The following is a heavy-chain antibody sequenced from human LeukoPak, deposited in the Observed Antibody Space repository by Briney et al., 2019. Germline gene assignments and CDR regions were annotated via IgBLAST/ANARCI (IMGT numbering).Heavy chain of an antibody. CDR2: ISGSGGST. V-gene: IGHV3-23*01. D-gene: IGHD3-22*01. CDR3: AKDKRITMIVVAYDAFDI. Sequence: GGSLRLSCAASGFTFSSYAMSWVRQAPGKGLEWVSAISGSGGSTYYADSVKGRFTISRDNSKNTLYLQMNSLRAEDTAVYYCAKDKRITMIVVAYDAFDIWGQGTMVTVSS. J-gene: IGHJ3*02. CDR1: GFTFSSYA.